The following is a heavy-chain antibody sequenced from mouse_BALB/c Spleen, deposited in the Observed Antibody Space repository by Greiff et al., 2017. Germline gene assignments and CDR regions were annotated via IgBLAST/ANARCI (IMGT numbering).Heavy chain of an antibody. CDR3: ARGPYDYHWYFDV. J-gene: IGHJ1*01. CDR2: ISSGGSYT. V-gene: IGHV5-9-4*01. CDR1: GFTFSSYA. D-gene: IGHD2-4*01. Sequence: EVQRVESGGGLVKPGGSLKLSCAASGFTFSSYAMSWVRQSPEKRLEWVAEISSGGSYTYYPDTVTGRFTISRDNAKNTLYLEMSSLRSEDTAMYYCARGPYDYHWYFDVWGAGTTVTVSS.